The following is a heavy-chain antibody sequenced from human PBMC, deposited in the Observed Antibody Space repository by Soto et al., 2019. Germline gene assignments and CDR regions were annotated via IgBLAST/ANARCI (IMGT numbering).Heavy chain of an antibody. CDR3: AKANYYGNSAYYSDH. J-gene: IGHJ4*02. CDR2: IKNTGAST. V-gene: IGHV3-23*01. D-gene: IGHD3-22*01. CDR1: GFTFSSYA. Sequence: EVQLLESGGGLVQPGGSLRLSCAASGFTFSSYAMSWVRQAPGKGLEWVAGIKNTGASTHYADSVKGRFTISRDNSKNTLFLQMNSLRAEDSAVYYCAKANYYGNSAYYSDHWGQGTLVTVSS.